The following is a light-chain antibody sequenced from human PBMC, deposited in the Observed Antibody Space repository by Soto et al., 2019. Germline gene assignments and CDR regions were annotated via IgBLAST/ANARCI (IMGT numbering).Light chain of an antibody. CDR3: QQYGSSYT. V-gene: IGKV3-20*01. CDR2: GAS. Sequence: EIVLTQSPATLSLSPGERATLSCRASQSLGSILAWYQQKPGQAPRLLIYGASSRATGIPDRFSGSGSGTDFTLNISRLEPEDFAVYYCQQYGSSYTFGQGTKLEIK. J-gene: IGKJ2*01. CDR1: QSLGSI.